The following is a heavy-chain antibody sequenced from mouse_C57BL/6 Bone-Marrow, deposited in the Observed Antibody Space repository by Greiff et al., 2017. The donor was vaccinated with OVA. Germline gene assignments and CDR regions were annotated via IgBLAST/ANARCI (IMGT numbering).Heavy chain of an antibody. CDR2: IWTGGGT. CDR1: GFSLTSYA. Sequence: QVQLKQSGPGLVAPSQSLSITCTVSGFSLTSYAISWVRQPPGKGLEWLGVIWTGGGTNYNSALKSRLSISKDNSKSQVFLKMNSLQTDVTARYYCTRGDDGYYPFAYWGQGTLVTVSA. D-gene: IGHD2-3*01. CDR3: TRGDDGYYPFAY. V-gene: IGHV2-9-1*01. J-gene: IGHJ3*01.